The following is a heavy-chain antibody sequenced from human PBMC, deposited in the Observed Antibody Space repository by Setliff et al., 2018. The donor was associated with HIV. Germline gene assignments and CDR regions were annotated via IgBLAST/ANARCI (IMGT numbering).Heavy chain of an antibody. V-gene: IGHV3-33*01. Sequence: RLSCAASGFTFSSYGMHWVRQAPGKGLEWVAVIWYDGTNKYYADSVKGRFTISRDNFKNTLFLQMNSLRAEDTAVYYCARDSGVSSGWKNWFDSWGQGTLVTVSS. CDR2: IWYDGTNK. J-gene: IGHJ5*01. CDR3: ARDSGVSSGWKNWFDS. D-gene: IGHD6-19*01. CDR1: GFTFSSYG.